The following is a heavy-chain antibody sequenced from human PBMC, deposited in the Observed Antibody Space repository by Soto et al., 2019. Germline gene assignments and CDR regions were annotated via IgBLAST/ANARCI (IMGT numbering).Heavy chain of an antibody. J-gene: IGHJ4*02. CDR3: AREDSSGWYVDY. Sequence: QVQLQQWGAGLLKPSETLSLTCAVYGGSFSGYYWSWIRQPPGKGLEWIGEINHSGSTNYNPSLKSRVTIAVDTAKNQVSLKLSSVTAADTAGYYCAREDSSGWYVDYWGQGTLVTVSS. V-gene: IGHV4-34*01. CDR2: INHSGST. D-gene: IGHD6-19*01. CDR1: GGSFSGYY.